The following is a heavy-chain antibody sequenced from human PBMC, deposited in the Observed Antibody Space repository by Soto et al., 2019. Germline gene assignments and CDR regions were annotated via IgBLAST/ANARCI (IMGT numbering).Heavy chain of an antibody. Sequence: PSETLSLTCTVSGGSISSYYWSWIRQPPGKGLEWIGYIYYSGSTNYNPSLKSRVTISVDTSKNQFSLKLSSVTAADTAVYYCARFGTLRFLEWLSPYNWFDPWGQGTLVTVSS. CDR1: GGSISSYY. J-gene: IGHJ5*02. CDR3: ARFGTLRFLEWLSPYNWFDP. D-gene: IGHD3-3*01. V-gene: IGHV4-59*01. CDR2: IYYSGST.